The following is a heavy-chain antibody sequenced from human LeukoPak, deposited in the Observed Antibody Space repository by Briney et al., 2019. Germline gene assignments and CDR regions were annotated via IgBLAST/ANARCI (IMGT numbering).Heavy chain of an antibody. CDR3: ATYRQVLLPFES. CDR2: ISSSSSYI. CDR1: EFTFSNYA. D-gene: IGHD2-8*02. Sequence: PGGSLRLSCAASEFTFSNYAMSWVRQAPGKGLEWVSSISSSSSYIYYADSVKGRFTISRDNAKNSLYPQMNSLRAEDTAVYYCATYRQVLLPFESWGPGTLVTVSS. V-gene: IGHV3-21*01. J-gene: IGHJ4*02.